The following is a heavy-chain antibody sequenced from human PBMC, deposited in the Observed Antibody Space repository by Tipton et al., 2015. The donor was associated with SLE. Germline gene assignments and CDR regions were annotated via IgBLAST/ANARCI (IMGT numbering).Heavy chain of an antibody. V-gene: IGHV4-59*01. CDR2: FHYTRTT. Sequence: TLSLTCTVSGGSISSYYWSWIRQPPGKGLEWIGYFHYTRTTHCNPSLKSRVTISVDTSKSQFSLKLGSVTAADTAVYYCARGTRGSYDWNYSFDYWGQGTLVTVSS. J-gene: IGHJ4*02. CDR1: GGSISSYY. D-gene: IGHD1-7*01. CDR3: ARGTRGSYDWNYSFDY.